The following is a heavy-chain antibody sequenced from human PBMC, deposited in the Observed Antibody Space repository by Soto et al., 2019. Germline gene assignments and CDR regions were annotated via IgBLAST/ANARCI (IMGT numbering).Heavy chain of an antibody. D-gene: IGHD2-2*02. J-gene: IGHJ6*02. CDR3: AIETCSSTCCYMVIYV. V-gene: IGHV3-33*01. Sequence: QVQLVESGGGVVQPGRSLRLSCAASGFTFSSYGMHWVPQAPGKGLVWVAVIWYDGSNKYYADSVKSRFTISSDNSKNALYLQTSRLSAEDTAVYYCAIETCSSTCCYMVIYVLGQVTTVTVSS. CDR1: GFTFSSYG. CDR2: IWYDGSNK.